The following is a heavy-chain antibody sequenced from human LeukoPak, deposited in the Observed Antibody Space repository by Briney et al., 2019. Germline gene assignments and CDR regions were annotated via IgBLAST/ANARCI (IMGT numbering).Heavy chain of an antibody. D-gene: IGHD6-13*01. J-gene: IGHJ4*02. V-gene: IGHV3-15*01. CDR2: VKSKSEGGTT. CDR1: GFTFSKAW. CDR3: ATGWQLIDF. Sequence: GGSLRLSCAASGFTFSKAWMSWVHQAPGKGLEYLGRVKSKSEGGTTDYAAPVKGRFSISRDDSKSTLYLQLNSLKTEDTAVYYCATGWQLIDFWGQGTLVTVSS.